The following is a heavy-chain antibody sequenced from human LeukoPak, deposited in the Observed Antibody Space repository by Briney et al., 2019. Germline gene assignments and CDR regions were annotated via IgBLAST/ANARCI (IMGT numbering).Heavy chain of an antibody. CDR3: ARHDSWASSAPPYDYYMDV. CDR1: GSTLTNYW. D-gene: IGHD3-3*01. Sequence: GESLKISCQGLGSTLTNYWIAGVRQMPGRGAEWMGTIFPGDAETRYSPSFEGQVTISADKSTDTAYLQLSRLQASDTAIYYCARHDSWASSAPPYDYYMDVWGKGTSVTVSS. CDR2: IFPGDAET. V-gene: IGHV5-51*01. J-gene: IGHJ6*03.